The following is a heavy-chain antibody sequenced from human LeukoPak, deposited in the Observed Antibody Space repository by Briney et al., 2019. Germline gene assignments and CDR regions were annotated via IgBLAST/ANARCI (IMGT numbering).Heavy chain of an antibody. J-gene: IGHJ4*02. CDR3: ARDISFNY. CDR1: GFTFSSYW. V-gene: IGHV3-7*01. Sequence: PGGSLRLSCAAFGFTFSSYWMSWVRQAPGKGLEWVANIKQDGSEKYYVDSVKGRFTISRDNAKNSLYLQMNSLRAEDTAVYYCARDISFNYWGQGTLVTVSS. CDR2: IKQDGSEK.